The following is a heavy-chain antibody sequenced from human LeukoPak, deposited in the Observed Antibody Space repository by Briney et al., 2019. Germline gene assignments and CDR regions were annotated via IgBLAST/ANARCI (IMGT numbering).Heavy chain of an antibody. CDR1: GVNVSSDY. CDR2: IYSGGDT. V-gene: IGHV3-53*04. D-gene: IGHD2/OR15-2a*01. J-gene: IGHJ4*02. CDR3: ASRMTF. Sequence: PGGSLRLSCAASGVNVSSDYMSWVRQAPGKGLQWVSLIYSGGDTYYADSVKGRFTIYRHNSKNTLFLQMNGLRTEDTAIYYCASRMTFGGPGTLVTVSS.